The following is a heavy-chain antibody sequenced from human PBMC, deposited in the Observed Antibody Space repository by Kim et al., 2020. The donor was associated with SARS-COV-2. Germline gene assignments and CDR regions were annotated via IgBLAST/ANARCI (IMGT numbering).Heavy chain of an antibody. CDR3: AKALDTAMVTSDY. J-gene: IGHJ4*01. V-gene: IGHV3-23*01. Sequence: TYYADSVKGRFTISRDNSKNTLFLQMNSLRAEDTAIYYCAKALDTAMVTSDYWGQGTLVTVSS. D-gene: IGHD5-18*01. CDR2: T.